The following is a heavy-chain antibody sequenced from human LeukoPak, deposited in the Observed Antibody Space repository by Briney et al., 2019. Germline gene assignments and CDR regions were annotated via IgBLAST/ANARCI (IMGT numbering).Heavy chain of an antibody. Sequence: GASVKVSCKASGGTFSSYAISWVRQAPGQGLEWMGGIIPIFGTANYAQKFQGRVTITADEFTSTAYMELSSLRSEDTAVYYCASGYCSSTSCYTKDYWGQGTLVTVSS. CDR2: IIPIFGTA. V-gene: IGHV1-69*01. J-gene: IGHJ4*02. CDR3: ASGYCSSTSCYTKDY. CDR1: GGTFSSYA. D-gene: IGHD2-2*02.